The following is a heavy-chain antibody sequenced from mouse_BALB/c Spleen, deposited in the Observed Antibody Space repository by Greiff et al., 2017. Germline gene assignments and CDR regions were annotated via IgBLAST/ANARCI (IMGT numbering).Heavy chain of an antibody. Sequence: QVQLKQSGAELVRPGASVKLSCKASGYTFTSYWINWVKQRPGQGLEWIGNIYPSDSYTNYNQKFKDKATLTVDKSSSTAYMQLSSPTSEDSAVYCCTRRNGGFREAWFADWGQGTLVTVSA. D-gene: IGHD3-1*01. J-gene: IGHJ3*01. CDR3: TRRNGGFREAWFAD. V-gene: IGHV1-69*02. CDR2: IYPSDSYT. CDR1: GYTFTSYW.